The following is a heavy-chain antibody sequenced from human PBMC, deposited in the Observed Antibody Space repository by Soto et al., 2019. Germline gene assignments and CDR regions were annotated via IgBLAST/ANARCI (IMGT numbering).Heavy chain of an antibody. V-gene: IGHV4-4*02. CDR2: IYHTGST. CDR1: SYSIAGSNW. CDR3: AREVWDVVRYFDY. J-gene: IGHJ4*02. D-gene: IGHD1-26*01. Sequence: SETLSLPCPVSSYSIAGSNWWSWVRQPPGKGLEWIGEIYHTGSTHYKPSLASRVTISVDTSKNQFSLELNSVTAADTAVYYCAREVWDVVRYFDYWGQGILVTVSS.